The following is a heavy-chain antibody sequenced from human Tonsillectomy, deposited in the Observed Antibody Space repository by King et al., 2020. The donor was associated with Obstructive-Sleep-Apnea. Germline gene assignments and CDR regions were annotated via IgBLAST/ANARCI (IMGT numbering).Heavy chain of an antibody. J-gene: IGHJ4*02. V-gene: IGHV3-30*02. CDR2: IRYDGSNK. D-gene: IGHD4-17*01. CDR1: GFTFSNYG. CDR3: AKDRALDYGFDY. Sequence: VQLVQSGGGVVQPGRSLRLSCAASGFTFSNYGMHWVRQAPGKGLEWVAFIRYDGSNKYYADSVKGRFTISRDNSKNTLYLQMNSLRAEETPVYYCAKDRALDYGFDYWGQGTLVTVSS.